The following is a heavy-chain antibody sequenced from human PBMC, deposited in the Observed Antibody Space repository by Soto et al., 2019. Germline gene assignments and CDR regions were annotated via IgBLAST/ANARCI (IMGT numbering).Heavy chain of an antibody. CDR3: AKGLTGAPYYGMDV. J-gene: IGHJ6*02. CDR1: GFTFSSYA. CDR2: ITGSGGRT. V-gene: IGHV3-23*01. Sequence: EVQLLESGGGLVQPGGSLRLSCAASGFTFSSYAMSWVRQAPGKGLEWVSAITGSGGRTYYADSVKGRFTISRDNSKNTLYLQMNSLRAEDPAVYYCAKGLTGAPYYGMDVWGQGTRVTVSS. D-gene: IGHD7-27*01.